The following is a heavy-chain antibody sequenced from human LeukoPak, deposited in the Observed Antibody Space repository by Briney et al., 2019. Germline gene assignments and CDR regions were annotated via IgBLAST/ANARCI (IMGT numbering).Heavy chain of an antibody. Sequence: GGSLRLSCAASGFTFSSYGMHWVRQAPGKGLEWVVFIRYDGSNKYYADSVKGRFTISRDNSKNTLYLQMNSLRAEDTAVYYCAKDEGMIVALGFDYWGQGTLVTVSS. D-gene: IGHD3-22*01. J-gene: IGHJ4*02. V-gene: IGHV3-30*02. CDR3: AKDEGMIVALGFDY. CDR1: GFTFSSYG. CDR2: IRYDGSNK.